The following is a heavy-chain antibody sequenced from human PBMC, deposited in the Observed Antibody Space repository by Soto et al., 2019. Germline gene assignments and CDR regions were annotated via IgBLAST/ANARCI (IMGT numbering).Heavy chain of an antibody. V-gene: IGHV3-23*01. J-gene: IGHJ3*02. CDR2: ILVGGST. Sequence: XESLRLSCAVAGCICSSYDMSWVRQAPGKGLEWVSTILVGGSTHYEDSVKGRFTISRDTSKNTVYLQMNSLTAGDTAFYYCAKATATSGGAFEIYGQGTMVTVSS. CDR3: AKATATSGGAFEI. D-gene: IGHD1-1*01. CDR1: GCICSSYD.